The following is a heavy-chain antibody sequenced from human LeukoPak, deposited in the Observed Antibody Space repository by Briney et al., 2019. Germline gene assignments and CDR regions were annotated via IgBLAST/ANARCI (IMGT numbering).Heavy chain of an antibody. CDR3: ASAYGDYNPDAFDI. CDR1: GFTFSSYW. CDR2: IKQDGSEK. J-gene: IGHJ3*02. Sequence: GGSLRLSCAASGFTFSSYWMSWVRQAPGKGLEWVANIKQDGSEKYYVDSVKGRFTISRDNAKNSLYLQMNSLRAEDTAVYYCASAYGDYNPDAFDIWGQGTMVTVSS. D-gene: IGHD4-17*01. V-gene: IGHV3-7*01.